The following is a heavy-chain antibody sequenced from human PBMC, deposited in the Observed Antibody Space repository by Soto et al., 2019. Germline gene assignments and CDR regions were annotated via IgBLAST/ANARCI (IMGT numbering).Heavy chain of an antibody. Sequence: SVKGSCKASGYTFTSYYMHWVRQAPGQGLEWMGRIIAILGTGNYARKFKSRVKITANESTSTVYMELSSLRSEDTAVYYCARDSPRSITGTPWGQGTLVTVSS. CDR2: IIAILGTG. V-gene: IGHV1-69*13. CDR3: ARDSPRSITGTP. CDR1: GYTFTSYY. J-gene: IGHJ5*02. D-gene: IGHD1-20*01.